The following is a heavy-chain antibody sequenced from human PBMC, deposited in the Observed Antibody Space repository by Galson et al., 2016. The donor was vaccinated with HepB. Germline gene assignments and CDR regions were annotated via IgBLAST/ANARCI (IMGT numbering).Heavy chain of an antibody. V-gene: IGHV3-23*01. D-gene: IGHD3-9*01. CDR2: ISGSGGGT. Sequence: SLRLSCAASGFTFSSYAMSWVRQAPGKGLEWVAGISGSGGGTYYADPVKGRFTTSRDNSKNTLYLKMNSLRDEGTAVFCCANAHKTRSFDWLPTTYWGQGTLVTVSS. J-gene: IGHJ4*02. CDR1: GFTFSSYA. CDR3: ANAHKTRSFDWLPTTY.